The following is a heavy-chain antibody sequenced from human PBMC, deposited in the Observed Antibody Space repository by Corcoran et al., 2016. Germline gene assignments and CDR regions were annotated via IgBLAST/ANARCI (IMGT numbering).Heavy chain of an antibody. CDR3: ARGRSRGGEPVDY. CDR2: INPNSGGT. CDR1: GFTFTGNN. Sequence: QVQLVQSGADVKKPGASVKVSCKLSGFTFTGNNIHWVRQAPGQGLEWMGWINPNSGGTTFAQKFQGGVTMTRDTSISTAYMELSRLTSDDTAVYYCARGRSRGGEPVDYWGQGTLVTVSS. V-gene: IGHV1-2*02. D-gene: IGHD6-25*01. J-gene: IGHJ4*02.